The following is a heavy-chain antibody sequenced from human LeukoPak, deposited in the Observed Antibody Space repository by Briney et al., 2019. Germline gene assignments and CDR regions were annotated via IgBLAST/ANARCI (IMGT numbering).Heavy chain of an antibody. CDR2: ISSGSSTI. J-gene: IGHJ3*01. CDR3: ARGPGGAFDF. D-gene: IGHD1-1*01. Sequence: GGSLRLSCAASRFTFSTYSMNWVRQAPGKGLEWVSSISSGSSTIYYADSVKGRFTISRDNAKNSLYLQINTLRAEDTAVYYCARGPGGAFDFWGQGAMVTVSS. CDR1: RFTFSTYS. V-gene: IGHV3-48*01.